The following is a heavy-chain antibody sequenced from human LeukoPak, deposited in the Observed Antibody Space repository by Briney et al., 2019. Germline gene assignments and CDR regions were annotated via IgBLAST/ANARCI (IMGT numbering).Heavy chain of an antibody. CDR2: ISGSGGST. V-gene: IGHV3-23*01. CDR3: AKGSWITFSDN. J-gene: IGHJ4*02. CDR1: GFTFSSYS. Sequence: GGSLRLSCAASGFTFSSYSMNWVRQAPGKGLEWVSGISGSGGSTYFADSVKGRFTISRDNSKNTLYLQMNSLRAEDTALYYCAKGSWITFSDNWGQGTLVTVSS. D-gene: IGHD5-12*01.